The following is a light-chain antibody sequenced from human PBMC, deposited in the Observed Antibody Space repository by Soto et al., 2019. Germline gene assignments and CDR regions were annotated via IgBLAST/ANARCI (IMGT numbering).Light chain of an antibody. CDR3: AAWDDSLSGPV. J-gene: IGLJ7*01. CDR2: RNN. Sequence: QSVLTQPPSASGTPGQRVTISCSGSSSNIGSNYVYWYQQLPGTAPKLLIYRNNQRPSGVPDRFSCSKSGTSASLAISGLRSEGEADYYCAAWDDSLSGPVCGGGTQLTVL. CDR1: SSNIGSNY. V-gene: IGLV1-47*01.